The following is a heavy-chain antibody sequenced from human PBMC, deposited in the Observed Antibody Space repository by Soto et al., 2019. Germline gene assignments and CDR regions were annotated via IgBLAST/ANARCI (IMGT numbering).Heavy chain of an antibody. CDR2: IYYSGFT. CDR3: ARGTYIAAALLAY. Sequence: SETLSLTCTVSGGSISSYYWSWIRQPPGKGLEWIGYIYYSGFTNYSPSLKSRVTISVDTSKNQFSLKLNSVTAADTAVYYCARGTYIAAALLAYWGQGTLVTVSS. CDR1: GGSISSYY. J-gene: IGHJ4*02. V-gene: IGHV4-59*08. D-gene: IGHD6-13*01.